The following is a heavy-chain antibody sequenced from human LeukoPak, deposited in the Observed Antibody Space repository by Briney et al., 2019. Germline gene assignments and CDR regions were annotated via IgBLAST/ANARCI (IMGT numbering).Heavy chain of an antibody. D-gene: IGHD3-22*01. CDR1: GFTFSSYG. CDR3: AKEQNYYDSSGYYI. Sequence: GGSLRLSCAASGFTFSSYGMHWVRQAPGKGLEWVTFIRYDGSNKYYADSVKGRFTISRDNSKSTLYLQMCILRADDTAVYYIAKEQNYYDSSGYYIWGQGTLVTASS. V-gene: IGHV3-30*02. J-gene: IGHJ4*02. CDR2: IRYDGSNK.